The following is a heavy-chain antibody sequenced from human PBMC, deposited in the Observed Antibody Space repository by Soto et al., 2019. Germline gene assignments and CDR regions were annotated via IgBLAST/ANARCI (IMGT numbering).Heavy chain of an antibody. D-gene: IGHD3-9*01. CDR1: GGTFSSYA. V-gene: IGHV1-69*05. J-gene: IGHJ4*02. CDR2: IIPIFGTA. Sequence: ASVKVSCKASGGTFSSYAISRVRQAPGQGLEWMGWIIPIFGTANYAQKLQGRVTMTTDTSTSTAYMELRSLRSDDTAVYYCARFMYYDILTGYYNPSSVDYWGQGTLVTVSS. CDR3: ARFMYYDILTGYYNPSSVDY.